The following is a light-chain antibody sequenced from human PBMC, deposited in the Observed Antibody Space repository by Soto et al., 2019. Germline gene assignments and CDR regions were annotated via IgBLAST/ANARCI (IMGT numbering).Light chain of an antibody. CDR3: SSYTSSSTVV. CDR2: EVS. V-gene: IGLV2-14*01. CDR1: SSDVGGYNY. Sequence: ALTQPASVSGSPGQSITISCTGTSSDVGGYNYVSWYQQHPGKAPKLMIYEVSNRPSGVSNRFSGSKSGNTASLTISGLQAEDEADYYCSSYTSSSTVVFGGGTQLTVL. J-gene: IGLJ2*01.